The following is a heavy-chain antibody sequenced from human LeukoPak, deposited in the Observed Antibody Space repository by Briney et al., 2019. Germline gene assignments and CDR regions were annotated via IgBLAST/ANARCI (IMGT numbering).Heavy chain of an antibody. CDR1: GFTSSSYW. D-gene: IGHD3-3*01. CDR2: INSDGSST. CDR3: ARSRNFWSGYYKGMDV. Sequence: PGGSLRLSCAASGFTSSSYWMHWLRQAPGKGLVWVSRINSDGSSTSYADSMKGRFTISRDNAKNTLYLQMNSLRAEDTAVYYCARSRNFWSGYYKGMDVWGQGTTVTVSS. J-gene: IGHJ6*02. V-gene: IGHV3-74*01.